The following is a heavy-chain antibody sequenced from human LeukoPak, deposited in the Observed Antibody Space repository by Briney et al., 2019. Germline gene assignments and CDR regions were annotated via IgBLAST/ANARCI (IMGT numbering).Heavy chain of an antibody. CDR1: GFTFSSYA. V-gene: IGHV3-23*01. Sequence: GGSLRLSCAASGFTFSSYAMSWVRQAPGKGLEWVSTINGGGVNTHYADSVGGRFTISRDNSKNTLFLQMNSLRDEDTAVYYCAKALRPTYYYDSSGYPDAFDIWGQGTMVTVSS. CDR2: INGGGVNT. CDR3: AKALRPTYYYDSSGYPDAFDI. J-gene: IGHJ3*02. D-gene: IGHD3-22*01.